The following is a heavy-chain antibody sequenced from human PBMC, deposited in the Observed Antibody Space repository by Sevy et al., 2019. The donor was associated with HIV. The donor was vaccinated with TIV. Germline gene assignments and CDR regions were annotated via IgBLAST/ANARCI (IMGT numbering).Heavy chain of an antibody. CDR2: ILSDGSQK. CDR1: GFTFSDYD. D-gene: IGHD5-12*01. V-gene: IGHV3-30*03. CDR3: AGGEGYRGLYFDY. Sequence: GSLRLSCEASGFTFSDYDMHWVRQAPGKGLEWVALILSDGSQKYYWESVKGRFTISRDNSKNTVYLQMNSLRANDTAVFYCAGGEGYRGLYFDYWGQGSLVTVSS. J-gene: IGHJ4*02.